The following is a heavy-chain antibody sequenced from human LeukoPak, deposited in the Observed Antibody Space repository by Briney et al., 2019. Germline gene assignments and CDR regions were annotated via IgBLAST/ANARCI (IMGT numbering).Heavy chain of an antibody. D-gene: IGHD1-1*01. CDR1: GYTFTDYY. V-gene: IGHV1-2*02. CDR3: ARVVWMGYYYMDV. CDR2: INPNINGT. J-gene: IGHJ6*03. Sequence: ASVKVSCKASGYTFTDYYIHWVRQAPGQGLEWMGWINPNINGTNYAQKFQGRVTMARDTSISTAYMELSRLRSDDTAVYYCARVVWMGYYYMDVWGKGTTVTVSS.